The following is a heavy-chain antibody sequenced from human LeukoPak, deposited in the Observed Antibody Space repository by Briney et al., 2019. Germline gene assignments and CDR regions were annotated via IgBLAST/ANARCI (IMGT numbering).Heavy chain of an antibody. CDR1: GFTFSSYG. D-gene: IGHD2-2*01. V-gene: IGHV3-33*01. J-gene: IGHJ6*02. CDR2: IWYDGSNK. CDR3: ARAAAADIVVVPAAMADGSGMDV. Sequence: GGSLRLSCAASGFTFSSYGMHWVRQAPGKGLEWVAVIWYDGSNKYYADSVKGRFTISRDNSKNTLYLQMNSLRAEDTAVYYCARAAAADIVVVPAAMADGSGMDVWGQGTTVTVSS.